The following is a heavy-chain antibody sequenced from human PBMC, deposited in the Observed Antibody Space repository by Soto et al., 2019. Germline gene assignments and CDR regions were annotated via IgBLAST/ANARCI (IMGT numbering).Heavy chain of an antibody. J-gene: IGHJ5*02. V-gene: IGHV4-59*12. CDR1: GGSISSYY. D-gene: IGHD6-6*01. Sequence: QVQLQESGPGLVKPSETLSLTCTVSGGSISSYYWSWIRQPPGKGLEWIGYIYYSGDTNYNPSLKSRVTISVDTSKNQFSLKLSSVTAADTAVYYCARGPSGYSSSSFRFDPWGQGTLVTVSS. CDR2: IYYSGDT. CDR3: ARGPSGYSSSSFRFDP.